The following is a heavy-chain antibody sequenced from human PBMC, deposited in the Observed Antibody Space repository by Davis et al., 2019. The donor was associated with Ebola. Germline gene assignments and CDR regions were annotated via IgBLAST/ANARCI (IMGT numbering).Heavy chain of an antibody. CDR3: AKDLTLWFGELDY. Sequence: GESLKISCAASGFTFSSYAMSWVRQAPGKGLEWVSAISGSGGSTYYADSVKGRFTISRDNSKNTLYLQMNSLRAEDTVVYYCAKDLTLWFGELDYWGQGTLVTVSS. CDR2: ISGSGGST. J-gene: IGHJ4*02. CDR1: GFTFSSYA. V-gene: IGHV3-23*01. D-gene: IGHD3-10*01.